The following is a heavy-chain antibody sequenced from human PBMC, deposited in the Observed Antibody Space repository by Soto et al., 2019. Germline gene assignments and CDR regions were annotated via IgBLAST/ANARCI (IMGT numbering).Heavy chain of an antibody. Sequence: EVQLVESGGGLVKPGGSLRLSCAASGFTFSSYSMNWVRQAPGKGLEWVSSISSSSSYIYYADSVKGRFTISRDNAKNSLYLQMNSLRAEDTAVYYCARDFVEMATIYFDYWGQGTLVTVSS. CDR1: GFTFSSYS. V-gene: IGHV3-21*01. J-gene: IGHJ4*02. D-gene: IGHD5-12*01. CDR2: ISSSSSYI. CDR3: ARDFVEMATIYFDY.